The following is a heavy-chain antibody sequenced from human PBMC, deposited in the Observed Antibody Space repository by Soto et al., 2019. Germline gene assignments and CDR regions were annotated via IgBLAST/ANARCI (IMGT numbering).Heavy chain of an antibody. CDR1: GFTFSSYS. D-gene: IGHD1-26*01. CDR3: AREIVGADNY. J-gene: IGHJ4*02. CDR2: ISSSSSYI. V-gene: IGHV3-21*01. Sequence: GGSLILSCAASGFTFSSYSMNWVRQAPGKGLEWVSSISSSSSYIYYADSVKDRFTISRDNAKNSLYLKMNSLRAEDTALYYCAREIVGADNYWGQGTLVTVSS.